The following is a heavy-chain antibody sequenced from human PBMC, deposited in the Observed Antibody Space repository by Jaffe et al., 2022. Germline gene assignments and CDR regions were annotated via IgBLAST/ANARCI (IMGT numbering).Heavy chain of an antibody. CDR1: GFTFSSYA. CDR2: ISGSGGST. V-gene: IGHV3-23*01. CDR3: AKGLLEYCSSTSCYGPTRPIDY. J-gene: IGHJ4*02. D-gene: IGHD2-2*01. Sequence: EVQLLESGGGLVQPGGSLRLSCAASGFTFSSYAMSWVRQAPGKGLEWVSAISGSGGSTYYADSVKGRFTISRDNSKNTLYLQMNSLRAEDTAVYYCAKGLLEYCSSTSCYGPTRPIDYWGQGTLVTVSS.